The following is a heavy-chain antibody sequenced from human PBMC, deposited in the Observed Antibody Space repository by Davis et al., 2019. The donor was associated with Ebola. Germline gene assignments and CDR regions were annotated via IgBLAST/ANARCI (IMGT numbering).Heavy chain of an antibody. CDR2: IWYDGSNK. CDR3: ARGHDYSNYYGMDV. J-gene: IGHJ6*02. V-gene: IGHV3-33*01. CDR1: GFTFSSYG. D-gene: IGHD4-11*01. Sequence: GESLKISCAASGFTFSSYGMHWVRQAPGKGLEWVAVIWYDGSNKYYADSVKGRFTISRDNSKNTLYLQMNSLRAEDTAVYYCARGHDYSNYYGMDVWGQGTTVTVSS.